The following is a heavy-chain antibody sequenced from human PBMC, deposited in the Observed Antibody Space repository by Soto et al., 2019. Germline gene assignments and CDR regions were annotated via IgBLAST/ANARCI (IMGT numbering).Heavy chain of an antibody. Sequence: QVQLQQWGAGLLKPSETLSLTCAVYGGSFSGYYWSWIRQPPGKGLEWIGEINHSGSTNYNPSLKSRVTISEDTSKNHFSLKLGSVPAADTAVYYWGGGIGGGYYSSMDVGGKGTTVTVSS. CDR1: GGSFSGYY. CDR2: INHSGST. CDR3: GGGIGGGYYSSMDV. J-gene: IGHJ6*03. V-gene: IGHV4-34*01. D-gene: IGHD3-16*01.